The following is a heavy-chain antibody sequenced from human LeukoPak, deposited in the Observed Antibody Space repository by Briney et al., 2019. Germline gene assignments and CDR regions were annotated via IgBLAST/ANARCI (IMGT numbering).Heavy chain of an antibody. Sequence: GGSLRLSCAASGFVFSRYGMDWVRQAPGKGLEWVAVTWHDETNKHYADSVKGRFTISRDNSKNTLYLQMNSLRAEDTAVYYCAKRGTMIVVVTAFDIWGQGTMATVSS. CDR3: AKRGTMIVVVTAFDI. CDR1: GFVFSRYG. J-gene: IGHJ3*02. D-gene: IGHD3-22*01. V-gene: IGHV3-33*06. CDR2: TWHDETNK.